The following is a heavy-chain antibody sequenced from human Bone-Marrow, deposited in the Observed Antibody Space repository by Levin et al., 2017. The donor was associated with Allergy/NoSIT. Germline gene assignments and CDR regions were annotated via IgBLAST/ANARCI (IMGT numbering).Heavy chain of an antibody. Sequence: LSLTCAASGFTFSSYGMHWVRQAPGKGLEWVAVISYDGSNKYYADSVKGRFTISRDNSKNTLYLQMNSLRAEDTAVYYCANSLNLTTVTNPYYYYGMDVWGQGTTVTVSS. J-gene: IGHJ6*02. CDR1: GFTFSSYG. V-gene: IGHV3-30*18. D-gene: IGHD4-17*01. CDR3: ANSLNLTTVTNPYYYYGMDV. CDR2: ISYDGSNK.